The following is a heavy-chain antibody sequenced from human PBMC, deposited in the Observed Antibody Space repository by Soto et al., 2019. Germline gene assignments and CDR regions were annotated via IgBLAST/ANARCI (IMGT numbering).Heavy chain of an antibody. D-gene: IGHD4-17*01. CDR3: ATTNPMDYGDYDGDYYYYYGMDV. CDR1: GYTLTELS. CDR2: FDPEDGET. Sequence: ASVKVSCKVSGYTLTELSMHWVRQAPGKGLEWMGGFDPEDGETIYAQKFQGRVTMTEDTSTDTAYMELSSLRSEDTAVYYCATTNPMDYGDYDGDYYYYYGMDVWGQGTTVTVTS. V-gene: IGHV1-24*01. J-gene: IGHJ6*02.